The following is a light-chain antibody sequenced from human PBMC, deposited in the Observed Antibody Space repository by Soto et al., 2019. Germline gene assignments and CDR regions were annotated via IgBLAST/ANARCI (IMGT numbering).Light chain of an antibody. Sequence: QSALTQPPSASGSPGQSVTISCTGTSSDVGGYNRVSWYQQHPGKSPKLIIYEVTKRPSGVPDRFSGSKSGNTAALTVSGLQTEEESDYYCTSCADTNNFMVFGGGTKLTVL. CDR2: EVT. J-gene: IGLJ2*01. CDR3: TSCADTNNFMV. CDR1: SSDVGGYNR. V-gene: IGLV2-8*01.